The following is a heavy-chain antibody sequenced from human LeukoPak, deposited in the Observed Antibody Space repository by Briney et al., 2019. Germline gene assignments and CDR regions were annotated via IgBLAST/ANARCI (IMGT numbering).Heavy chain of an antibody. V-gene: IGHV4-59*01. J-gene: IGHJ6*03. Sequence: PSETLSLTCTVSGGSISSYYWSWIRQPPGKGLEWIGYIYYSGSTNYNPSLKSRVTISVDTSKNQFSLKLSSVTAADMAVYYCARAYYYYYYMDVWGKGTTVTVSS. CDR2: IYYSGST. CDR3: ARAYYYYYYMDV. CDR1: GGSISSYY.